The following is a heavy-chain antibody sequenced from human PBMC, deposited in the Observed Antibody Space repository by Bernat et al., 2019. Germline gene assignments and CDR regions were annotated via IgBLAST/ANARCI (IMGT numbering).Heavy chain of an antibody. V-gene: IGHV3-23*01. D-gene: IGHD2-2*01. CDR1: GFTFSAYA. Sequence: EVQLLESGGGLVQPGGSLRLSCAASGFTFSAYAMSWVRQAPGKGLEWVSAISSSGGSTYYADSVKGRLTIYRDISKNTLYLQMNSLRAEDTAIYYCAKDLYCSTTRCYWGQGTLVTVSS. J-gene: IGHJ4*02. CDR3: AKDLYCSTTRCY. CDR2: ISSSGGST.